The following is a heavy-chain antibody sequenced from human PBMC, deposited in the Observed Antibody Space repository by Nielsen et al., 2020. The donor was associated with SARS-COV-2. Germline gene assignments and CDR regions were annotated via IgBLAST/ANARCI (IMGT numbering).Heavy chain of an antibody. CDR1: GYTFTDYY. CDR3: ARAPSDYYGMDV. J-gene: IGHJ6*02. CDR2: INPNDGST. V-gene: IGHV1-46*01. Sequence: ASVKVSCKASGYTFTDYYIHWVRQAPGQGLEWMGIINPNDGSTRYAQKVQGRVTMTRDTSTSTAYMELSSLRSEDTAVYYCARAPSDYYGMDVWGQGTTVTVSS.